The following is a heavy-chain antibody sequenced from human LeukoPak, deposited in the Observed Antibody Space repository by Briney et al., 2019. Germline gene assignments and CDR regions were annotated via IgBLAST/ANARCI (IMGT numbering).Heavy chain of an antibody. CDR1: GFTFSSYA. V-gene: IGHV3-23*01. CDR2: ISGSGGST. J-gene: IGHJ4*02. CDR3: ARDPAYVWGSYRYTIYFDY. D-gene: IGHD3-16*02. Sequence: GGSLRLSCAASGFTFSSYAMSWVRQAPGKGLEWVSAISGSGGSTYYADSVKGRFTISRDNSKNTLYLQMNSLRAEDTAVYYCARDPAYVWGSYRYTIYFDYWGQGTLVTVSS.